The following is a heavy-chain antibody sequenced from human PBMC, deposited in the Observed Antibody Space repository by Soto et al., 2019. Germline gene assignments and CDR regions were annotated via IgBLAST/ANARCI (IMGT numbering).Heavy chain of an antibody. V-gene: IGHV3-64*01. CDR3: ARDGCSGGSCHYYYYYYYMDV. CDR2: ISSNGGST. D-gene: IGHD2-15*01. Sequence: EVQLVESGGGLVQPGGSLRLSCAASGFTFSSYAMRWVRQAPGKGLEYVSAISSNGGSTYYANSVKGRFTISRDNSKNTLYLQMGSLRAEDMAVYYCARDGCSGGSCHYYYYYYYMDVWGKGTTITVSS. CDR1: GFTFSSYA. J-gene: IGHJ6*03.